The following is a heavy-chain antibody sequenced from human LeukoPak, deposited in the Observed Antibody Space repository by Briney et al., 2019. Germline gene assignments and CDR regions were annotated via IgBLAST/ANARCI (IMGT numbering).Heavy chain of an antibody. CDR3: ARASYDFNSVGP. CDR1: GYSFTSYW. D-gene: IGHD3-3*01. J-gene: IGHJ5*02. Sequence: GESLKISCKGSGYSFTSYWIGWVRQMPGKGLEWMGIIYCGDSDTRYSPSFQGQVTISADKSVNTTYLQWSSLKASDTAMYYCARASYDFNSVGPWGQGTLVTDSS. CDR2: IYCGDSDT. V-gene: IGHV5-51*01.